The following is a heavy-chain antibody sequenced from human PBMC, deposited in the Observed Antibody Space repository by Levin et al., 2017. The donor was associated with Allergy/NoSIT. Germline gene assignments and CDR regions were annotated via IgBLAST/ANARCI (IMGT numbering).Heavy chain of an antibody. CDR2: IWYDGSNK. V-gene: IGHV3-33*01. J-gene: IGHJ6*02. D-gene: IGHD2-8*01. Sequence: GESLKISCAASGFTFSSSGMHWVRQAPGKGLEWVAVIWYDGSNKYYTDSVKGRFTISRDNSRNTLYLQMNSLRADDTAVYYCARGTISPSPYVNMDVWGQGTTVTVSS. CDR3: ARGTISPSPYVNMDV. CDR1: GFTFSSSG.